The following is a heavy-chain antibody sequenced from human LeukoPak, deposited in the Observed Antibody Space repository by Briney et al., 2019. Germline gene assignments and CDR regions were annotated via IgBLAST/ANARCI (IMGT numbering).Heavy chain of an antibody. J-gene: IGHJ4*02. CDR2: ISGSGDRT. CDR3: AKTTGNIVGAYFNC. CDR1: GFTFSSYA. V-gene: IGHV3-23*01. Sequence: GGSLRLSCAASGFTFSSYAMSWVRQAPGKGLEWVSVISGSGDRTYYADSVRGRFSISRDNSKNTLYVQMNSLRAEDTAVYYCAKTTGNIVGAYFNCWGQGTLVTVSS. D-gene: IGHD1-26*01.